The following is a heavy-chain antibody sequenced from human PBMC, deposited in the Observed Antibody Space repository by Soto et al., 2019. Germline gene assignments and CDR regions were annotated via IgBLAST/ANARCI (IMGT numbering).Heavy chain of an antibody. Sequence: QVQLVESGGGVVQPGRSLRLSCTASGFPFSTYGMHWVRQSPGKGLEWVAVVWFDGSNKYYADFVKGRFTISRDNSKTXAYLHMTSLRTEDTAVXYCPRAVGPFDYSGKGTPV. CDR1: GFPFSTYG. V-gene: IGHV3-33*01. D-gene: IGHD3-3*01. J-gene: IGHJ4*02. CDR3: PRAVGPFDY. CDR2: VWFDGSNK.